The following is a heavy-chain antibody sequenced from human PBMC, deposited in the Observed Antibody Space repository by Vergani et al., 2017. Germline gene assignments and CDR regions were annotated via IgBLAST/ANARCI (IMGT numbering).Heavy chain of an antibody. CDR3: AREAFVNSFDS. D-gene: IGHD2-21*01. Sequence: VQLVESGGGVVQPGRSLRLSCAASGFTFSSYTMHWVRQAPGKGLEWVAVISYDGTDKYYADSVKGPFTISRDNSKNRLFLEMNGLRVEDTAVYYCAREAFVNSFDSWGQGTLVTVSS. CDR2: ISYDGTDK. CDR1: GFTFSSYT. V-gene: IGHV3-30*04. J-gene: IGHJ4*02.